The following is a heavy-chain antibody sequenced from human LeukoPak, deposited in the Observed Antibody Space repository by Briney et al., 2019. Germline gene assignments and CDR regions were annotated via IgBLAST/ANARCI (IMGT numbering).Heavy chain of an antibody. V-gene: IGHV4-34*01. J-gene: IGHJ5*02. CDR2: INHSGST. CDR3: ARDVNYYDSSGYPLP. CDR1: GGSFSGYY. D-gene: IGHD3-22*01. Sequence: SETLSLTCAVYGGSFSGYYWSWIRQPPGKGLEWIGEINHSGSTNYNPSLKSRVTISVDTSENQFSLKLSFVTAADTAVYYCARDVNYYDSSGYPLPWGQGTLVTVSS.